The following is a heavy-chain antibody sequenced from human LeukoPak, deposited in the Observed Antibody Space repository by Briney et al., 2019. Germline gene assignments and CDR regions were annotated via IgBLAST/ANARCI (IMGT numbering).Heavy chain of an antibody. V-gene: IGHV1-69*13. J-gene: IGHJ6*02. CDR1: GGTFSSYA. D-gene: IGHD2-2*01. CDR3: AAGKYCSSTSCYPPYYYYGMDV. Sequence: SVKVSCKASGGTFSSYAISWVRQAPGQGLEWMGGIIPIFGTANYAQKFQGRVTITADESKSTAYMELSSLRSEDTAVYYCAAGKYCSSTSCYPPYYYYGMDVWGQGTTVTVSS. CDR2: IIPIFGTA.